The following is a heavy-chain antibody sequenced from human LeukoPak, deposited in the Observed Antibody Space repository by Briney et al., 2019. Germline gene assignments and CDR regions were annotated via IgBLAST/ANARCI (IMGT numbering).Heavy chain of an antibody. CDR1: GGSISSYY. V-gene: IGHV4-59*01. J-gene: IGHJ6*03. D-gene: IGHD2-15*01. CDR3: ARADGYCSGGSCYSAAYYYMDV. CDR2: IYYSGST. Sequence: SETLSLTCTVSGGSISSYYWSWIRQPPEKGLEFIGYIYYSGSTNYNPSLKSRVTISVDTSKNQFSLKLSSVTAADTAVYYCARADGYCSGGSCYSAAYYYMDVWGKGTTVTVSS.